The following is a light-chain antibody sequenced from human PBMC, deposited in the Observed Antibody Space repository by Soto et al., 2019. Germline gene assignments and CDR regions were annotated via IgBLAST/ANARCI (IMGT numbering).Light chain of an antibody. J-gene: IGKJ4*01. V-gene: IGKV3-15*01. CDR1: QSVSSN. CDR3: QHYNNCPLT. CDR2: GAS. Sequence: EIVMTQSPATLSVSPGERATLSCRASQSVSSNLAWYQQKPGQAPRLLIYGASTRATGIPARFSGSGSGTDFTLTLSRLHSEDFAFYYCQHYNNCPLTFGGGTKVEIK.